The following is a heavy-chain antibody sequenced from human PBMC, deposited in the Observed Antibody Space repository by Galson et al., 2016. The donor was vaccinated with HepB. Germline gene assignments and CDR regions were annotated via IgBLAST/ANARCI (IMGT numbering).Heavy chain of an antibody. D-gene: IGHD1-1*01. V-gene: IGHV4-39*07. CDR1: GDPINSITYY. Sequence: SETLSLTCTVSGDPINSITYYWGWIRQPPGKGLEWIATIYYSRDTYYNQSLKSRVRMSFDTSRNEPSLKMDSVTAADTAMYYCAMESGAFVPFGYWGHGALVIVSS. CDR3: AMESGAFVPFGY. J-gene: IGHJ4*01. CDR2: IYYSRDT.